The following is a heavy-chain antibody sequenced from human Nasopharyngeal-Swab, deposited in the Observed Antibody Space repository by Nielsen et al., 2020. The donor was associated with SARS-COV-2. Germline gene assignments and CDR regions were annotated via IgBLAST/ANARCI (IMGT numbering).Heavy chain of an antibody. V-gene: IGHV3-23*01. J-gene: IGHJ6*02. CDR3: AKDRDSGDDSGEYYHYYGMDV. CDR1: GFIFKNYA. CDR2: ISGADDST. Sequence: GESLKISCSASGFIFKNYAMNWVRQAPGRGLEWVSAISGADDSTKYAGSVKGRFTISRDNSKNTLDLQMNSLRAEDTAMYYCAKDRDSGDDSGEYYHYYGMDVWGQGTSVTVS. D-gene: IGHD5-12*01.